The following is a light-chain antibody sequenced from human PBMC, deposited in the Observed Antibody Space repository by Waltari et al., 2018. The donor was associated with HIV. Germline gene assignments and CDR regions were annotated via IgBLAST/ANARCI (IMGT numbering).Light chain of an antibody. J-gene: IGLJ2*01. CDR1: SPNIGNFY. CDR2: ENN. CDR3: GTWDSSLSAGVV. V-gene: IGLV1-51*02. Sequence: QSVLTQPPSVSAAPGQKVTISCSGSSPNIGNFYLSWYQQLPGTAPNLPIYENNKRPSGIPDRFSGSKSGTSATLGITGLQTGDEANYYCGTWDSSLSAGVVFGGGTKLTVL.